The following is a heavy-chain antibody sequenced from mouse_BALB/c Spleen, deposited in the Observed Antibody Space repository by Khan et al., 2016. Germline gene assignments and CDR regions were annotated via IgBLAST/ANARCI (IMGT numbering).Heavy chain of an antibody. CDR2: IIPYSSTI. V-gene: IGHV4-1*02. D-gene: IGHD3-1*01. Sequence: EVKLLESGGGLVQPGGSLKLSCAASGFDFSRYWMSWVRQAPGKGLEWIGEIIPYSSTINYTPSLKDQFIISRDNAKNPLYLQMSKVRSEDTAHTYCASRAFATPAWFVDWGPGTLVTVSA. CDR3: ASRAFATPAWFVD. J-gene: IGHJ3*01. CDR1: GFDFSRYW.